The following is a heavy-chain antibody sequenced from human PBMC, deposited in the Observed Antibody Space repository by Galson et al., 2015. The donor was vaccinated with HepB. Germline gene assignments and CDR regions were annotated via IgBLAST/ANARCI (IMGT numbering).Heavy chain of an antibody. CDR1: GFTFSSYA. CDR2: ISYDGSNK. D-gene: IGHD2-15*01. CDR3: ARDLEDCSGGSCYSPDY. V-gene: IGHV3-30*04. Sequence: SLRLSCAASGFTFSSYAMHWVRQAPGKGLEWVAVISYDGSNKYYADSVKVRFTISRDNSKNTLYLQMNSLRAEDTDVYYCARDLEDCSGGSCYSPDYWGQGTLVTVAS. J-gene: IGHJ4*02.